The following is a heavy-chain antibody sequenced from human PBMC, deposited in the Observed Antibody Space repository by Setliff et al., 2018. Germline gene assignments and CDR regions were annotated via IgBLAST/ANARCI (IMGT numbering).Heavy chain of an antibody. V-gene: IGHV4-38-2*01. D-gene: IGHD3-22*01. CDR1: GDSISYPYY. CDR3: ARGITSGGYWGQRFLYLDV. CDR2: IYYTGIT. J-gene: IGHJ6*03. Sequence: SETLSLTCAVSGDSISYPYYWGWIRQPPGKGLEWIGNIYYTGITYYNPSLKSRVTISLDTSKNQFSLRLNSMTAADTAVYYCARGITSGGYWGQRFLYLDVWGRGTTVTVSS.